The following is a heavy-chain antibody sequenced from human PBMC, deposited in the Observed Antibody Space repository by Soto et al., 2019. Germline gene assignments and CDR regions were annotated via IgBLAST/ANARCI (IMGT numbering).Heavy chain of an antibody. Sequence: XSVKVSCKASVYTFTSYAMHWVRQAPGQRLEWMGWINAGNGNTKYSQKFQGRVTITRDTSASTAYMELSSLRSEDTAVYYCATQLLKYYYYGMDVWGQGATVTVSS. J-gene: IGHJ6*02. CDR1: VYTFTSYA. V-gene: IGHV1-3*01. CDR3: ATQLLKYYYYGMDV. CDR2: INAGNGNT. D-gene: IGHD2-2*01.